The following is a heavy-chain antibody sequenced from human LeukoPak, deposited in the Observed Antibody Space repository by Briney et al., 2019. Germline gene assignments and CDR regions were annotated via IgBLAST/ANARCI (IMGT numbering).Heavy chain of an antibody. CDR1: GFTFSSYA. J-gene: IGHJ5*02. CDR3: ASPGGVPTPDP. Sequence: GGSLRLSCAASGFTFSSYAMSWVGPAQGKGLEWVSAISGSGRSTYYADSVKGRFDISRDNSKNTLHLQMNSLRAEDTAVYYWASPGGVPTPDPWGQGTLVTVSS. V-gene: IGHV3-23*01. CDR2: ISGSGRST. D-gene: IGHD3-16*01.